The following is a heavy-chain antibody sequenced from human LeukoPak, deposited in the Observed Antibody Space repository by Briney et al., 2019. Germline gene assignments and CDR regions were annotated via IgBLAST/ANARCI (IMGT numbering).Heavy chain of an antibody. D-gene: IGHD3-22*01. J-gene: IGHJ4*02. CDR2: ISASGNDI. V-gene: IGHV3-23*01. Sequence: GGSLRLSCAASGFTFSNFAMSWVRQAPGKELEWVSVISASGNDIYYADSVKGRFTISRDNSGNTLYLQMNSLRAEDTAVYYCAKRGYYYHSGGYYYFDYWGQGTLVTVSS. CDR3: AKRGYYYHSGGYYYFDY. CDR1: GFTFSNFA.